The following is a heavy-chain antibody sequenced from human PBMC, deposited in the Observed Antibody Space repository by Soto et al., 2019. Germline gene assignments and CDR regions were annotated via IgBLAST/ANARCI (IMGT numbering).Heavy chain of an antibody. CDR2: IYYSGNT. CDR1: GGSISSSSYY. V-gene: IGHV4-39*01. D-gene: IGHD1-26*01. CDR3: ARGIVGAERSFDY. Sequence: QLQLQESGPGLVKPSETLSLTCTVSGGSISSSSYYWGWIRQPPGKGLEWIGNIYYSGNTYYNPSLKGRVTISVDTSKKQFSLKVNSVTAADTAMYYCARGIVGAERSFDYWGQGTLVTVSS. J-gene: IGHJ4*02.